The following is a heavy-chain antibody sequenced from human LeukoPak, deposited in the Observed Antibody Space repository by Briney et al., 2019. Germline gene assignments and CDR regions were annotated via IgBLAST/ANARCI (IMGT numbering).Heavy chain of an antibody. CDR1: GFTFRSYA. CDR2: ISGSGGST. J-gene: IGHJ4*02. D-gene: IGHD3-10*01. V-gene: IGHV3-23*01. CDR3: AKDLGYYGSGSYFDY. Sequence: GGSPRLSCEASGFTFRSYAMTWVRQAPGKGLEWVSTISGSGGSTYYADSVKGRFTISRDNSKNTLYVQMNSLRAEDTAVYYCAKDLGYYGSGSYFDYWGQGTLVTVSS.